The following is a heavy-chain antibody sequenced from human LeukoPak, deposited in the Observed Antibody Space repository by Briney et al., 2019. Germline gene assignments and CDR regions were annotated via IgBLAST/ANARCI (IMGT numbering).Heavy chain of an antibody. CDR1: GGSMSNYY. CDR2: IYYSGST. Sequence: SETLSLTCTVSGGSMSNYYWSWIRQPPGKGLEWIGYIYYSGSTNYNPSLKSRVTVSVDTSKNQFSLKLSSVTAADTAVYYCARLWSGAPFDYWGQGTLVTVSS. CDR3: ARLWSGAPFDY. J-gene: IGHJ4*02. D-gene: IGHD1-26*01. V-gene: IGHV4-59*08.